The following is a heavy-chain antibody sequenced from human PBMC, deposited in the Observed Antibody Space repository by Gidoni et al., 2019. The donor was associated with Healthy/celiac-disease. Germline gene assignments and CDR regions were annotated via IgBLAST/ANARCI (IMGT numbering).Heavy chain of an antibody. CDR2: FDPEDGET. J-gene: IGHJ4*02. CDR1: GYTLTDLS. Sequence: QVQLVQSGAEVKKPGASVKVSCKVSGYTLTDLSMHWVRQAPGKGLEWMGGFDPEDGETIYAQKFQGRVTMTEETSTDTAYMELSSLRSEDTAVYYCATVYQQWLVGAFDYWGQGTLVTVSS. V-gene: IGHV1-24*01. D-gene: IGHD6-19*01. CDR3: ATVYQQWLVGAFDY.